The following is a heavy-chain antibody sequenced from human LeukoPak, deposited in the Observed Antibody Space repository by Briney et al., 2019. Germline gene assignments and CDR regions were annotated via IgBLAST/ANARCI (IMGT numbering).Heavy chain of an antibody. D-gene: IGHD3-9*01. V-gene: IGHV3-7*01. Sequence: GGSLRLSCAAPGFTFSSYWMSWVRQALGKGLEWVANIKQDGSEKYYVDFVKGRLTISRDNAKNSLYLQMNSLRAEDTAVYYCARDRRGRRYYDILTGYYYFDYWGQGTLVTVSS. J-gene: IGHJ4*02. CDR2: IKQDGSEK. CDR1: GFTFSSYW. CDR3: ARDRRGRRYYDILTGYYYFDY.